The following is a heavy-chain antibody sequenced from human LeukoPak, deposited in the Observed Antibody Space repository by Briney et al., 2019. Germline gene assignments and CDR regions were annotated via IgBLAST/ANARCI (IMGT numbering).Heavy chain of an antibody. D-gene: IGHD3-9*01. Sequence: ETLSLTCAVYGGSFSGYYWSWVRQAPGKGLEWVSAISGSGGSTYYADSVKGRFTISRDNSKNTLYLQMNSLRAEDTAVYYCARDYDILTGYSYWGQGTLVTVSS. CDR2: ISGSGGST. CDR1: GGSFSGYY. V-gene: IGHV3-23*01. CDR3: ARDYDILTGYSY. J-gene: IGHJ4*02.